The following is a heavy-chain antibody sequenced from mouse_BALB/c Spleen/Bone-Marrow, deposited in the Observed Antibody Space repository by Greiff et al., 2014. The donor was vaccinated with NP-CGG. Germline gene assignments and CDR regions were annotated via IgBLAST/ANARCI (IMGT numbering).Heavy chain of an antibody. CDR3: SRLSYDFDGAWFAY. J-gene: IGHJ3*01. Sequence: EVKLVESGGDLVRPGGSLKLSCAASGFTFSSYDMSWVRQTPDKRLEWVATIGSGGSYTYYPDSVKGRFTISRDNAKNTLYLQMRSLKSEDTAIYYCSRLSYDFDGAWFAYWGQGTLVTVSA. V-gene: IGHV5-6*01. D-gene: IGHD2-4*01. CDR2: IGSGGSYT. CDR1: GFTFSSYD.